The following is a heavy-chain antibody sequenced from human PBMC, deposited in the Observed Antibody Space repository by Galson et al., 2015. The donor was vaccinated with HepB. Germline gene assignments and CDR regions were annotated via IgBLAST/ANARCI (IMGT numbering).Heavy chain of an antibody. D-gene: IGHD2-2*02. J-gene: IGHJ5*02. CDR3: ARESCCSTSICYTANWFDP. CDR1: GGTFSSYA. Sequence: SVKVSCKASGGTFSSYAISWVRQAPGQGLEWMGGIIPIFGTANYAQKFQGRVTITADESTSTAYMELSSLRSEDMAVYYCARESCCSTSICYTANWFDPWGQGTLVTVSS. CDR2: IIPIFGTA. V-gene: IGHV1-69*13.